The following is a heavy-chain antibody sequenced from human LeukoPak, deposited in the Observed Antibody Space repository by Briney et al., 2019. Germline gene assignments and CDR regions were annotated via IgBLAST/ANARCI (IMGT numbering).Heavy chain of an antibody. J-gene: IGHJ4*02. D-gene: IGHD2-2*01. V-gene: IGHV3-21*04. Sequence: GGSLRLSCAASEFSVGSNYMTWVRQAPGKGLEWVSSISSSSSYIYYADSVKGRFTISRDNSKNTLYLQMNSLRAEDTAVYYCAKDPEAAKYCSSTSCETSPKLYYFDYWGQGTLVTVSS. CDR1: EFSVGSNY. CDR2: ISSSSSYI. CDR3: AKDPEAAKYCSSTSCETSPKLYYFDY.